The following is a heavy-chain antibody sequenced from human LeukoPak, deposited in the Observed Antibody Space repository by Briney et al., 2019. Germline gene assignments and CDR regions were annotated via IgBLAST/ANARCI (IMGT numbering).Heavy chain of an antibody. CDR1: GFTFSSYE. D-gene: IGHD3-3*01. V-gene: IGHV3-23*01. CDR2: ISDSGGTT. J-gene: IGHJ4*02. CDR3: AKDRWRFWSGYLDY. Sequence: GGSLTLSCAASGFTFSSYEMNWVRQAPGKGLEWVSGISDSGGTTYYADSVKGRFTISRDNSKNTLYLQMNSLTAEDTAVYYCAKDRWRFWSGYLDYWGQGALVTVSS.